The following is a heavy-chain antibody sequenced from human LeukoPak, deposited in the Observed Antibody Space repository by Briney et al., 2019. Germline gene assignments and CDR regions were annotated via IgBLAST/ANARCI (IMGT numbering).Heavy chain of an antibody. CDR3: ARDPDSSGWYGLFDY. D-gene: IGHD6-19*01. V-gene: IGHV1-2*02. Sequence: GASVKVSCKASGYTFTDYYMHWVRQAPGQRLEWMGWINPNSGGTNDAQKFQGRVTMTRDTSISTAYMEMSRLRSDDTAVYYCARDPDSSGWYGLFDYWGQGTLVTVSS. CDR1: GYTFTDYY. J-gene: IGHJ4*02. CDR2: INPNSGGT.